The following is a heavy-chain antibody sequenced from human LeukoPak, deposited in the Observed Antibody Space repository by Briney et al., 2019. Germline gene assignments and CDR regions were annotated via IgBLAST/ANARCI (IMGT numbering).Heavy chain of an antibody. CDR2: FDPEDGET. V-gene: IGHV1-24*01. D-gene: IGHD5-24*01. Sequence: PGGSLRLSCAASGFAISSTYMSWVRQAPGKGLEWMGGFDPEDGETIYAQKFQGRVTMTEDTSTDTAYMELSSLRSEDTAVYYCATVKRMATALDYWGQGTLVTVSS. CDR1: GFAISSTY. CDR3: ATVKRMATALDY. J-gene: IGHJ4*02.